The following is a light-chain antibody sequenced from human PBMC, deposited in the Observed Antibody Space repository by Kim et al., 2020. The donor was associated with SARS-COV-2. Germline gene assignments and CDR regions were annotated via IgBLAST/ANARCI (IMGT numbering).Light chain of an antibody. CDR2: YDD. Sequence: ELTQPPSISEVPRQRVTISCSGSSSNIGSNSVSWYQHVPGKAPKRVIYYDDLVPSGASDRFSGSKSGTLASLAITGLRSEDEGDDYCAAWDDSLNALVFGGGTQLTDL. V-gene: IGLV1-36*01. CDR1: SSNIGSNS. CDR3: AAWDDSLNALV. J-gene: IGLJ2*01.